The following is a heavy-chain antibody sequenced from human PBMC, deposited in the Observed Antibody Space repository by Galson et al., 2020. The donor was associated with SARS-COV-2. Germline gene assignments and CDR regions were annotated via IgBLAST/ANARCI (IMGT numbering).Heavy chain of an antibody. CDR2: IRTKATSNAA. V-gene: IGHV3-73*01. CDR1: GFTFSGSA. CDR3: RGMVDNWNDVSFDY. Sequence: QAGGSMRPSSAASGFTFSGSAMHWVSQASGNGLEWVGRIRTKATSNAAAYAASVKGRFTIPRDDSENTAYLQMNSLKTEDTAVYYCRGMVDNWNDVSFDYWGQGTLVTVSS. D-gene: IGHD1-20*01. J-gene: IGHJ4*02.